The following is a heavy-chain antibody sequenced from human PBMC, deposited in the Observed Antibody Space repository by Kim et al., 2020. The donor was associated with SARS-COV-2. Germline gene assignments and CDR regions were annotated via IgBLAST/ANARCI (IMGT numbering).Heavy chain of an antibody. J-gene: IGHJ4*02. CDR2: IYYSGST. CDR1: GGSISSSSYY. D-gene: IGHD6-19*01. V-gene: IGHV4-39*01. Sequence: SETLSLTCTVSGGSISSSSYYWGWIRQPPGKGLEWIGSIYYSGSTYYNPSLKSRVTISVDTSKNQFSLKLSSVTAADTAVYYCARFEQWLRGFDYWGQGTLVTVSS. CDR3: ARFEQWLRGFDY.